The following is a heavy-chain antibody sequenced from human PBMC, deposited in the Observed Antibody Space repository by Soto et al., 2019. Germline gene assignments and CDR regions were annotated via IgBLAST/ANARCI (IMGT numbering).Heavy chain of an antibody. V-gene: IGHV4-59*08. CDR3: ARQHINYDFLSGHSSLTYYMDF. CDR2: IYYSGST. CDR1: GGSISSYY. Sequence: SETLSLTCTVSGGSISSYYWSWIRQPPGKGLEWIGYIYYSGSTNYNPSLKSRVTISVDTSKNQFSLKLSSVTAADTAVYYCARQHINYDFLSGHSSLTYYMDFWGKGTSVTVSS. D-gene: IGHD3-3*01. J-gene: IGHJ6*03.